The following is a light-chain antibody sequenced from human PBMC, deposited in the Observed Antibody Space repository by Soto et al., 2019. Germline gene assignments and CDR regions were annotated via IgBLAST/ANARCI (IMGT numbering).Light chain of an antibody. CDR1: QSVRSN. CDR3: QQYNNWPPKT. Sequence: EIVMTQSPATLSVSPGERATLSCRASQSVRSNLAWYQQKPGQAPRLLIYGASTRATGITARFSGSGSGTEFTLTISSLQSEDFAVYYCQQYNNWPPKTFGQGTKVESK. CDR2: GAS. J-gene: IGKJ1*01. V-gene: IGKV3-15*01.